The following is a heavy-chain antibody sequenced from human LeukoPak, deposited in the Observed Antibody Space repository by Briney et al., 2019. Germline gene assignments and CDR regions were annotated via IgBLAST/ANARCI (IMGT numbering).Heavy chain of an antibody. CDR3: ARAPSKLGPAANDPLDY. Sequence: GGSLRLSCAASGFTFSSYGMHWVRQAPGKGLEWVAFIRYDGSNKYYADSVKGRFTISRDNSKNTLYLQMNSLRAEDTAVYYCARAPSKLGPAANDPLDYWGQGTLVTVSS. D-gene: IGHD2-2*01. V-gene: IGHV3-30*02. CDR1: GFTFSSYG. J-gene: IGHJ4*02. CDR2: IRYDGSNK.